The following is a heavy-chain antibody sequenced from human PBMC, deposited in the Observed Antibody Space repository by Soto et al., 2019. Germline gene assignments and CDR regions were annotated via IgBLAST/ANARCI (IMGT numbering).Heavy chain of an antibody. CDR1: GFTFSSYA. Sequence: QVRLVESGGGVVQPGTSLRLSCAASGFTFSSYAIHWVRQAPGKGLEWVAFMSSDGSNTFYDDSVRGRFTVSRDNSKSTLYLQMNGLMPEDTAVYYCTKSHSTALVPYYFDYWGQGTLVTVSS. CDR2: MSSDGSNT. J-gene: IGHJ4*02. V-gene: IGHV3-30*18. CDR3: TKSHSTALVPYYFDY. D-gene: IGHD5-18*01.